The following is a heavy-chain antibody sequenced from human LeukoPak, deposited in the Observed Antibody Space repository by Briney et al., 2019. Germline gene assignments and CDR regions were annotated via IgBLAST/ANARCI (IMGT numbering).Heavy chain of an antibody. D-gene: IGHD3-22*01. CDR3: ARDGGSSGYYSFDC. CDR2: IIPTLGIA. V-gene: IGHV1-69*04. Sequence: SVKVSCKASGGTFSSYTISWVRQAPGQGLEWMGRIIPTLGIANYAQKFQGRVTITADKSTSTAYMELSSLRSEDTAVYYCARDGGSSGYYSFDCWGQGTLVTVSS. J-gene: IGHJ4*02. CDR1: GGTFSSYT.